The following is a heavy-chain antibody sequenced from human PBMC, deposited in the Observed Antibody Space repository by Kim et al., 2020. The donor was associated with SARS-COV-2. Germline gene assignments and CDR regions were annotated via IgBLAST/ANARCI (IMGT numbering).Heavy chain of an antibody. D-gene: IGHD2-2*01. CDR1: GFTFSSYS. CDR3: ARVPGVVVVPAAIGDAFDI. V-gene: IGHV3-21*01. J-gene: IGHJ3*02. Sequence: GGSLRLSCAASGFTFSSYSMNWVRQAPGKGLEWVSSISSSSSYIYYADSVKGRFTISRDNAKNSLYLQMNSLRAEDTAVYYCARVPGVVVVPAAIGDAFDIWGQGTMVTVSS. CDR2: ISSSSSYI.